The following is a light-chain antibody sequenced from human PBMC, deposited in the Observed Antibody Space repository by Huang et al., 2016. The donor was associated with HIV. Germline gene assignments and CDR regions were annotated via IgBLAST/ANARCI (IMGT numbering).Light chain of an antibody. CDR3: QQYYSTPWT. CDR2: WAS. V-gene: IGKV4-1*01. CDR1: QSVLYSSNNKGY. Sequence: DIVMTQSPDSLAVSLGERAALNCKSSQSVLYSSNNKGYLVWYQQKPGQPPKLLIYWASTRESGVPDRFSGSGSGKDFTLTISSLQAEDVAVYYCQQYYSTPWTFGQGTKVEIK. J-gene: IGKJ1*01.